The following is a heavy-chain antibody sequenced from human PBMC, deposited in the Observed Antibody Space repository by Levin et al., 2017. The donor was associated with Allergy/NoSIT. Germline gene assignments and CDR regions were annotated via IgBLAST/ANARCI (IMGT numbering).Heavy chain of an antibody. CDR1: GFTFSTYA. CDR2: ISGSAGDT. Sequence: LSLTCAASGFTFSTYAMSWVRQAPGKGLEWVSGISGSAGDTSYADSVKGRFTISRDNSKNSLYLQMNSLRAEDTAVYYCAKSLYGGLDYWGQGTLVTVSS. D-gene: IGHD4-23*01. CDR3: AKSLYGGLDY. V-gene: IGHV3-23*01. J-gene: IGHJ4*02.